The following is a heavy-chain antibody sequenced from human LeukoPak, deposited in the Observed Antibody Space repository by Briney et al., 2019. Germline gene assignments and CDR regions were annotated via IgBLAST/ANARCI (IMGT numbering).Heavy chain of an antibody. J-gene: IGHJ4*02. CDR1: GGSISSYY. CDR2: IYYSGST. D-gene: IGHD2-21*01. V-gene: IGHV4-59*01. Sequence: PSETLSLTWTVSGGSISSYYWSWIRQPPGKGLEWIGYIYYSGSTNYNPSLKSRVTISVDTSKNQFSLKLSSVTAADTAVYYCARGNTYCFDYWGQGTLVTVSS. CDR3: ARGNTYCFDY.